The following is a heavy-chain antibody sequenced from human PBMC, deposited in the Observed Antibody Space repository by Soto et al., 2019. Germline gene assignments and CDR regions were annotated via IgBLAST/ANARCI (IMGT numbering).Heavy chain of an antibody. CDR2: IYYSGTT. Sequence: PSGTLALTCAVYGDSISSSNWWGGVRQPPGKGLEWIGYIYYSGTTYYNPSLKSRVTMSVDTSKNQFSLKLTSVTAVDTAVYYCAREMGYCSGGSCHSGRSGAFDIWGQGTMVTVSS. V-gene: IGHV4-28*03. CDR3: AREMGYCSGGSCHSGRSGAFDI. CDR1: GDSISSSNW. D-gene: IGHD2-15*01. J-gene: IGHJ3*02.